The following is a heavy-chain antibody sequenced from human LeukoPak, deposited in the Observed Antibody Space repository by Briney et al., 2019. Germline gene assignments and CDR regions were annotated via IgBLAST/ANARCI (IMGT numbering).Heavy chain of an antibody. V-gene: IGHV4-59*08. Sequence: SETLSLTCTVSGGSISSYYWSWIRQPPGKGLEWIGYIHYSGSANYSPSLKSRVTISLDTSKNHFSLKLSSVTAADTAVYYCARHRYTSGWNGIDYWGQGTLVTVSS. J-gene: IGHJ4*02. D-gene: IGHD6-19*01. CDR3: ARHRYTSGWNGIDY. CDR1: GGSISSYY. CDR2: IHYSGSA.